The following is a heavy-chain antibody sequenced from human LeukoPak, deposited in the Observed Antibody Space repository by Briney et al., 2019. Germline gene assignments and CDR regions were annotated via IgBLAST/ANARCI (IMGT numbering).Heavy chain of an antibody. D-gene: IGHD6-13*01. CDR2: TYYSGST. CDR3: ARDRVAAAGIFF. V-gene: IGHV4-39*07. J-gene: IGHJ4*02. Sequence: SETLSLTCTVSGGSISSSSYYWGWIRQPPGKGLEWIGSTYYSGSTYYNPSLKSRVTISVDTSKSQFSLKLSSVTAADTAVYYCARDRVAAAGIFFWGQGTLVTVSS. CDR1: GGSISSSSYY.